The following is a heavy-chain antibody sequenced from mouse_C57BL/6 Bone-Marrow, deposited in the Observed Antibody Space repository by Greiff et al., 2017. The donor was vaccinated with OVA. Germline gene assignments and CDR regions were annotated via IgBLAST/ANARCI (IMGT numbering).Heavy chain of an antibody. CDR1: GYSFTGYY. D-gene: IGHD1-1*01. CDR2: INPSTGGT. V-gene: IGHV1-42*01. CDR3: TRDTTVIAPYAMDY. J-gene: IGHJ4*01. Sequence: VQLQQSGPELVKPGASVKISCKASGYSFTGYYMNWVKQSPEKSLEWIGEINPSTGGTTYNQKFKAKATLTVDKSSSTAYMQLKSLTSEDSAVYYCTRDTTVIAPYAMDYWGQGTSVTVSS.